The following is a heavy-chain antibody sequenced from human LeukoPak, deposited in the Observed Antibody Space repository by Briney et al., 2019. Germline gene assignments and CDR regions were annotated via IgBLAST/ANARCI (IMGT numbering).Heavy chain of an antibody. CDR1: GYSFTSYW. Sequence: GESLQISCKGSGYSFTSYWIGWVRPMPGKGLAWMGIIYPGDSDTRYSPSFQGQVTISADKSISTAYLQWSSLKASDTAMYYCAASPSPSTPFDPWGQGTLVTVSS. CDR3: AASPSPSTPFDP. V-gene: IGHV5-51*01. J-gene: IGHJ5*02. D-gene: IGHD2/OR15-2a*01. CDR2: IYPGDSDT.